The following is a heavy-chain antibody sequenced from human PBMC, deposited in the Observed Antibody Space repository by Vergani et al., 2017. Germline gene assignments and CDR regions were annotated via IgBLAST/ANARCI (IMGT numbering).Heavy chain of an antibody. CDR1: GGSISSYY. CDR2: IYYSGST. Sequence: QVQLQESGPGLVKPSETLSLTCTVSGGSISSYYSSWIRQPPGKGLEWIGYIYYSGSTNYNPSLKSRVTISVDTSKNQFSLKLSSVTAADTAVYYCARVTQWLVQDWFDPWGQGTLVTVSS. D-gene: IGHD6-19*01. CDR3: ARVTQWLVQDWFDP. V-gene: IGHV4-59*12. J-gene: IGHJ5*02.